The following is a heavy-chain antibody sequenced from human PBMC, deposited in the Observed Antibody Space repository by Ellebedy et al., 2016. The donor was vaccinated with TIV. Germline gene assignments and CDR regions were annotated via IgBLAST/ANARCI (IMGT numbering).Heavy chain of an antibody. Sequence: GGSLRLSCAVSGFSFRSYWMGWVRQAPGKGLEWVANIYQDGSEKYYVDSVKGRFTISRDNAKNSLYLQLNSLRVDDTAVYYCARDMVQGMVARYLWFDYWGQGTLVTVSS. D-gene: IGHD3-10*01. V-gene: IGHV3-7*03. CDR1: GFSFRSYW. J-gene: IGHJ4*02. CDR2: IYQDGSEK. CDR3: ARDMVQGMVARYLWFDY.